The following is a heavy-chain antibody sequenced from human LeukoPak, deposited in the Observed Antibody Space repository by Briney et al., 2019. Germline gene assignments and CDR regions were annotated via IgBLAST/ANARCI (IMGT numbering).Heavy chain of an antibody. D-gene: IGHD2-2*01. CDR3: AKAGYCSSTSCRRGWFDP. Sequence: GGSLRLSCAASGFTFSRYAMSWVRQAPGKGLEWVSAISGSGGSTYYADSVKGRFTISRDNSKNTLYLQMNSLRAEDTAVYYCAKAGYCSSTSCRRGWFDPWGQGTLVTVSS. CDR2: ISGSGGST. J-gene: IGHJ5*02. CDR1: GFTFSRYA. V-gene: IGHV3-23*01.